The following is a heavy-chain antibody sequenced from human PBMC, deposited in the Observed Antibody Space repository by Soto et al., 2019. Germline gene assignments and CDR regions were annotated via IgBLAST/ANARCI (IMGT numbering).Heavy chain of an antibody. Sequence: EVQLLESGGGLVQPGGSLRLSCAASGFTFSSYAMSWVRQAPGKGLEWVSAISGSGGSTYYADSVKGRFTISRDNSTNTLYLQMNSLRAEDTAVYYCANFYDLDAEYFQHWGQGTLVTVSS. CDR1: GFTFSSYA. CDR2: ISGSGGST. V-gene: IGHV3-23*01. J-gene: IGHJ1*01. D-gene: IGHD3-22*01. CDR3: ANFYDLDAEYFQH.